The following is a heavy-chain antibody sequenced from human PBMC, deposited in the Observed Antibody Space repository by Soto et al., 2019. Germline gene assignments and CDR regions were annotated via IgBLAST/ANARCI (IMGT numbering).Heavy chain of an antibody. CDR3: AMVDVYVTPSPQDV. J-gene: IGHJ6*02. Sequence: QVQLVQSRAEVKNPGASVKVSCKASGYSFTRYGIAWARQAPGQGLEWMGWINTYNGNTNYAQNLQARVTLTTDTPTSTADMELTSLRSNATAIYYCAMVDVYVTPSPQDVWGQGTTVIVSS. CDR2: INTYNGNT. V-gene: IGHV1-18*01. D-gene: IGHD3-16*01. CDR1: GYSFTRYG.